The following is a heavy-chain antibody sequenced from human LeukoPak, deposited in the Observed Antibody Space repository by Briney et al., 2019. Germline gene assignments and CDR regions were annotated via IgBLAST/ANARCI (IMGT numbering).Heavy chain of an antibody. J-gene: IGHJ4*02. CDR2: ISASGGST. CDR1: GFTFSSYA. CDR3: AKFNKLDPPTHAIAAAGQFDY. D-gene: IGHD6-13*01. V-gene: IGHV3-23*01. Sequence: PGGSLRLSCAASGFTFSSYAINWVRQAPGKGLEWVSSISASGGSTYYADSVKGRFTISRDNSKNTLYLQMNSLRAEDTAVYYCAKFNKLDPPTHAIAAAGQFDYWGQGTLVTVSS.